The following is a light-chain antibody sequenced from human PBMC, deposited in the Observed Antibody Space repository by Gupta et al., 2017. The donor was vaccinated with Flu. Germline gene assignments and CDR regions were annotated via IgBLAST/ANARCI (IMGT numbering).Light chain of an antibody. CDR2: EVN. V-gene: IGLV2-14*03. CDR1: NSDIVAYNY. CDR3: SSYTGSYTL. J-gene: IGLJ2*01. Sequence: GTNSDIVAYNYVSWYQQPPGKAPKLIIFEVNNRPSGISNRFSGSKSGYTASLIISDLQAEDEALFYCSSYTGSYTLFGGGTKLTVL.